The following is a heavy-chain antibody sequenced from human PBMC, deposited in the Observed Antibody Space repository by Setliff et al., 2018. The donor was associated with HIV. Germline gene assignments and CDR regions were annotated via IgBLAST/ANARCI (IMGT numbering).Heavy chain of an antibody. D-gene: IGHD3-9*01. J-gene: IGHJ6*03. Sequence: PGGSLRLSCAVSGFKFDDYWMHWIRRSPGKGPVWVSRINGDGGSPGYADSVKGRFTISRDNAKNSLYLQMNSLRAEDTAVYYCVRRFLTVHMDVWGKGTTVTVSS. CDR2: INGDGGSP. CDR1: GFKFDDYW. V-gene: IGHV3-74*01. CDR3: VRRFLTVHMDV.